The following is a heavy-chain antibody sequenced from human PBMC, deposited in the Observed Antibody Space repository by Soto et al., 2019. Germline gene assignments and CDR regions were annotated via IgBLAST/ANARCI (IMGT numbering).Heavy chain of an antibody. J-gene: IGHJ2*01. Sequence: QVQLQESGPGLVKPSETLSLTCNVSGGSVSSGSYYWSWIRQPPGQGLEWIGYIYYSGSTNYNPSLKCRVNISVDTSKDQFSVKLSSVTAAATPVYYGATATGKSWYFDLWGRGTLLTVSS. CDR3: ATATGKSWYFDL. CDR1: GGSVSSGSYY. D-gene: IGHD6-13*01. V-gene: IGHV4-61*01. CDR2: IYYSGST.